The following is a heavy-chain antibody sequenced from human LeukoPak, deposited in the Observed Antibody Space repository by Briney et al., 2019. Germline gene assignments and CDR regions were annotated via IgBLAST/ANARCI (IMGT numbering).Heavy chain of an antibody. Sequence: PSETLSLTCAVYGGSFSGYYWSWIRQPPGKGLEWIGEINHSGSTNYNPSLKSRVTISVDTSKNQFSLKLSSVTAADTAVYYCARGFVLVTATQLFDIWGQGTMVTVSS. CDR2: INHSGST. CDR1: GGSFSGYY. CDR3: ARGFVLVTATQLFDI. D-gene: IGHD2-21*02. V-gene: IGHV4-34*01. J-gene: IGHJ3*02.